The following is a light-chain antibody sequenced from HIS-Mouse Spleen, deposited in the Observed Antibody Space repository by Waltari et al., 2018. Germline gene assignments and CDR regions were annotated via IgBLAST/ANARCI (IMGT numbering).Light chain of an antibody. CDR1: ALPKQY. J-gene: IGLJ3*02. V-gene: IGLV3-25*03. CDR3: QSADSSGTGWV. CDR2: KDS. Sequence: SYELTQPPSVSVSPGQTARITCSGDALPKQYADWYQQKPGQAPVLVIDKDSERPSGIPERFSGSSSGTTVTLTISGVQAEDEADYYCQSADSSGTGWVFGGGTKLTVL.